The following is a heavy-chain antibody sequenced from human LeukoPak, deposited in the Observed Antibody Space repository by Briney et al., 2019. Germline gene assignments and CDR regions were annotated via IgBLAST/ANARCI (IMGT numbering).Heavy chain of an antibody. J-gene: IGHJ1*01. V-gene: IGHV4-59*01. CDR2: IYYSGST. Sequence: SETLSLTCTVSGGSISSYYWSWIRQPPGKGLEWIGYIYYSGSTNYNPSLKSRVTISVDTSKNQFSLKLSSVTAADTAVYYCARLDSSSSDQHWGQGTLVTVSS. CDR3: ARLDSSSSDQH. CDR1: GGSISSYY. D-gene: IGHD6-6*01.